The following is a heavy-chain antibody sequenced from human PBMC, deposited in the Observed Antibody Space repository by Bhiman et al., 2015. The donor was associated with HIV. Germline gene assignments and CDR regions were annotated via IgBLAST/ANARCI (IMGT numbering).Heavy chain of an antibody. V-gene: IGHV3-53*01. CDR3: ARPFFRSYGMDV. Sequence: EVQLVESGGGLIQPGGSLRLSCAASGFTVSSNYMNWVRQAPGKGLEWVSIIYNDGSTYFADSVKGRFTISRDNSKNTLYLQMNSLRAEDTAVYLAARPFFRSYGMDVWGQGTTVTVSS. CDR2: IYNDGST. D-gene: IGHD6-6*01. CDR1: GFTVSSNY. J-gene: IGHJ6*02.